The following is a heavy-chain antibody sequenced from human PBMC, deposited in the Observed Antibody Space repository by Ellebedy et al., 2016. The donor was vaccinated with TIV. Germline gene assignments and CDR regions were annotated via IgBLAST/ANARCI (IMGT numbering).Heavy chain of an antibody. Sequence: KVSXKGSGYSFTSYWIGWVRQMPGKGLEWMGIIYPGDSDTRYSPSFQGQVTISADKSISTAYLQWSSLKASDTAMYYCARRAAATSFDYWGQGTLVTVSS. J-gene: IGHJ4*02. CDR2: IYPGDSDT. D-gene: IGHD6-25*01. CDR1: GYSFTSYW. V-gene: IGHV5-51*01. CDR3: ARRAAATSFDY.